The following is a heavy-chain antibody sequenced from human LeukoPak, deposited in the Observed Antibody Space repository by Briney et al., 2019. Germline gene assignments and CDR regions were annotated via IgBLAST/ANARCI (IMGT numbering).Heavy chain of an antibody. J-gene: IGHJ4*02. CDR1: GFTFSSYA. D-gene: IGHD3-3*01. CDR2: ISGSGGST. Sequence: PGGSLRLSCAASGFTFSSYAMSWVRQAPGKGLEWVSAISGSGGSTYYADSVKGRFTISRDNSKNTLYLQMNSLRAEDTAVYYCAKDGLTIFGVVQTPGFDYWGQGTLVTVSS. CDR3: AKDGLTIFGVVQTPGFDY. V-gene: IGHV3-23*01.